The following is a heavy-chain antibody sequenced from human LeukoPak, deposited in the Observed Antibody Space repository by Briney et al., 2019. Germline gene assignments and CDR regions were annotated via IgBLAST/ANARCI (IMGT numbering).Heavy chain of an antibody. CDR3: ARCRWVGATSRPNYYYYYGMDV. CDR2: IYYSGST. CDR1: GGSISSGGYY. D-gene: IGHD1-26*01. J-gene: IGHJ6*02. V-gene: IGHV4-31*03. Sequence: SQTLSLTCTVSGGSISSGGYYWSWIRQHPGKGLEWIGYIYYSGSTYYNPSLKSRVTISVDTSKNQFSLKLSSVTAADTAVYYCARCRWVGATSRPNYYYYYGMDVWGQGTTVTVSS.